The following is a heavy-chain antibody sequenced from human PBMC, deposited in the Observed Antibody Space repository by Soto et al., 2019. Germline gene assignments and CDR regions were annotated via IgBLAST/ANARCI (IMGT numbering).Heavy chain of an antibody. CDR1: VFTFSSSG. J-gene: IGHJ6*02. D-gene: IGHD2-2*01. V-gene: IGHV3-30*18. CDR2: ISYDGSNK. CDR3: AKDLEPAAIGYSYYDIMYF. Sequence: LSGAATVFTFSSSGMPWVRQAPGKGLEWVAVISYDGSNKYYADSVKGRFTISRDNSKNTLYPQMNSLRAEDTAVYYCAKDLEPAAIGYSYYDIMYFCVQGSTLILS.